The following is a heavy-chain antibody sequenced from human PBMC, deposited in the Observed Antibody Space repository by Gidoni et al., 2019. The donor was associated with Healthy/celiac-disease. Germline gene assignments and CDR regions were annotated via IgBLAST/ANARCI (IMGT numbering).Heavy chain of an antibody. J-gene: IGHJ3*02. CDR3: AREVSGSSWYRGGGDDAFDI. V-gene: IGHV1-8*02. CDR1: RYTFTSYD. D-gene: IGHD6-13*01. CDR2: MNPNSGNT. Sequence: QVQLVQSGAEVPKPGASVKVPCKTSRYTFTSYDITWVRPATGQGLEWMGWMNPNSGNTGDAQKFKGRVTMTRNTSISTAYMELSSLRSEDTAVYYWAREVSGSSWYRGGGDDAFDIWGQGTMVTVSS.